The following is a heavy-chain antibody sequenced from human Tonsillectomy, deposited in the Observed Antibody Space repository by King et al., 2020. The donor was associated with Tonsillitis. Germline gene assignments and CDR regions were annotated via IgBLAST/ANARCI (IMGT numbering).Heavy chain of an antibody. V-gene: IGHV1-18*01. CDR2: ISGYNGKT. J-gene: IGHJ5*02. Sequence: QLVQSGAEVKKPGDSVKVSCKASGYTFTSYGISWVRQAPGQGLEWMGWISGYNGKTNYAQNLQGRVPMTTDTSTTTAYLELRSLRSDDTAVYYCAGDGLQGDIPYNWFDPWGRGTLVTVSS. CDR3: AGDGLQGDIPYNWFDP. D-gene: IGHD2-15*01. CDR1: GYTFTSYG.